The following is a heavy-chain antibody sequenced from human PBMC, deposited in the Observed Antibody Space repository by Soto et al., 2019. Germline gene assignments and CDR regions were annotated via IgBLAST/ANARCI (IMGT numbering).Heavy chain of an antibody. CDR3: ARQADYNILTGYFYYFDY. CDR1: GYSFTDYW. V-gene: IGHV5-51*01. Sequence: GESLKISCKSSGYSFTDYWIGWVRQMPAKGLEWMGIIYPGDSDARYSPSFQGQVTISVDTSINTAFLRWNSLTASDTAMYYCARQADYNILTGYFYYFDYWGQGSLVTVSS. J-gene: IGHJ4*02. D-gene: IGHD3-9*01. CDR2: IYPGDSDA.